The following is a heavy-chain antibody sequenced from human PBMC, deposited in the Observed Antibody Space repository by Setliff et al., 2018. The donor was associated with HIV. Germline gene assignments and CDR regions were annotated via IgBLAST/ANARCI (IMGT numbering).Heavy chain of an antibody. D-gene: IGHD3-10*01. CDR3: ARENDGSGSYGYYYYGMDV. CDR1: GYSISSGYF. CDR2: LYHSGTN. V-gene: IGHV4-38-2*02. Sequence: PSETLSLTCAVSGYSISSGYFWGWIRQPPGKGLEWIGSLYHSGTNFYNPSLKSRVTISVDTSKNQFSLKLSSVTAADTAVYYCARENDGSGSYGYYYYGMDVWGQGTTVTVSS. J-gene: IGHJ6*02.